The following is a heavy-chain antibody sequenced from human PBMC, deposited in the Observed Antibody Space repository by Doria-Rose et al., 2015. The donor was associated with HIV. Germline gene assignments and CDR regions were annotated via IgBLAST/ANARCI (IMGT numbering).Heavy chain of an antibody. CDR2: IFSDDER. D-gene: IGHD6-13*01. Sequence: QVTLKESGPVLVKPTETLTLTCTVSGVSLSSPGMGVSWIRQPPGKALEWLANIFSDDERSYKTSLKSRLTISSGTSKSQMVLTMTDMDPVDTATYYCARIKSSRWYRKYYFDFWGQGTLVIVSA. V-gene: IGHV2-26*01. CDR3: ARIKSSRWYRKYYFDF. J-gene: IGHJ4*02. CDR1: GVSLSSPGMG.